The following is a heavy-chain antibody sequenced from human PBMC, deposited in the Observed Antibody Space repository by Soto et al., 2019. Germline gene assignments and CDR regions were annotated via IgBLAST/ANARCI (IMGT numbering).Heavy chain of an antibody. CDR3: PRGGKYCTYCVCSVYGMDV. J-gene: IGHJ6*02. D-gene: IGHD2-8*01. CDR2: ISAYNGNT. V-gene: IGHV1-18*01. CDR1: GYTFTSYG. Sequence: QVQLVQSGAEVKKPGASVKGSCKASGYTFTSYGISWVRQAPGQGLEWMGWISAYNGNTNYAQKFQGRVTMTTDTSPSKAYMELRSPRSDDTAVYSCPRGGKYCTYCVCSVYGMDVWGQGTMVTVSS.